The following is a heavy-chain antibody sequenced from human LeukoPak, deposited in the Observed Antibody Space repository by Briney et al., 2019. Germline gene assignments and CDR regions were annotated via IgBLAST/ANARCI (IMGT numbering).Heavy chain of an antibody. D-gene: IGHD6-13*01. CDR3: ARKSIVTAGRKPYDF. CDR1: GGSFSGYY. CDR2: IDHSGRT. Sequence: SETLSLTCAVYGGSFSGYYWSWIRQPPGKGLEWIGEIDHSGRTNSNASLKSRVTISVDMSKNQFSLRLSSVTAADTAVYYCARKSIVTAGRKPYDFWDQGTLVTVSP. J-gene: IGHJ4*02. V-gene: IGHV4-34*01.